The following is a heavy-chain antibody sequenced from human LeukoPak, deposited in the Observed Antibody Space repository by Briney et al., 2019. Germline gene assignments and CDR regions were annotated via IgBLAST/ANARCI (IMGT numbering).Heavy chain of an antibody. D-gene: IGHD1-26*01. J-gene: IGHJ5*02. CDR1: GGSISANY. CDR2: IYSSGST. V-gene: IGHV4-4*07. Sequence: SETLSLTCTVSGGSISANYWIWMRQPAGKGLEYIGRIYSSGSTNYNPSLKSRVTMSVDTSKNQFSLKLSSVTAADTAVYYCARVAGAPLDPWGQGTLVTVSS. CDR3: ARVAGAPLDP.